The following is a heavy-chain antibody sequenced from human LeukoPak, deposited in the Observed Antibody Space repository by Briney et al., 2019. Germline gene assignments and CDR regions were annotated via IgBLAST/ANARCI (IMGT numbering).Heavy chain of an antibody. V-gene: IGHV3-30*01. J-gene: IGHJ4*02. CDR1: GFTFSSYA. Sequence: GGSLRLSCAASGFTFSSYAMHWVRQAPGKGLEWEAVISYDGSNKYYADSVKGRFTISRDNSKNTLYLQMNSLRAEDTAVYYCPILSTAGTPLDYWGQGTLVTVSS. D-gene: IGHD6-13*01. CDR2: ISYDGSNK. CDR3: PILSTAGTPLDY.